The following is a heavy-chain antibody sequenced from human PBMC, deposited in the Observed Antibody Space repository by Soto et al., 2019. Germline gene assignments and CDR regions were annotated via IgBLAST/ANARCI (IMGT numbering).Heavy chain of an antibody. CDR3: ARDGGIGTNTYYYFGLDV. D-gene: IGHD2-8*01. V-gene: IGHV4-59*01. CDR1: GGSISRFY. Sequence: QVQLQESGPGLVKPSETLSLTCTISGGSISRFYWSWIRQPPGKGLEWIGPIYDSGSTNYTPSLKSRVNVSLDASRNLLSLKLRSVIAADKAVYYCARDGGIGTNTYYYFGLDVWGQGTTVTISS. J-gene: IGHJ6*02. CDR2: IYDSGST.